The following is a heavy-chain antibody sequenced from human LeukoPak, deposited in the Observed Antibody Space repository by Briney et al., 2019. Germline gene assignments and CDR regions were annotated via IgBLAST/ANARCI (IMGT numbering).Heavy chain of an antibody. J-gene: IGHJ4*02. D-gene: IGHD3-9*01. CDR1: GYTFTSYG. CDR2: ISAYNGNT. V-gene: IGHV1-18*01. Sequence: ASVKVSCKASGYTFTSYGISWVRQAPGQVLEWMGWISAYNGNTNYAQKLQGRVTMTTDTSTSTAYMELRSLRSDDTAVYYCARDDGEFYDNLTGYYIPLVDYWGQGTLVTVSS. CDR3: ARDDGEFYDNLTGYYIPLVDY.